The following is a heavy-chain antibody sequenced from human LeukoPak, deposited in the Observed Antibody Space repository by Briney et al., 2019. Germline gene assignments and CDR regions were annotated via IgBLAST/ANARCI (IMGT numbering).Heavy chain of an antibody. CDR2: IYYSGST. Sequence: PSETLSLTCTVSGGSISSSSYYWGWIRQPPGKGLEWIGSIYYSGSTYYNPSLKSRVTISVDTSKNQFSLKLSSVTAADTAVYYCARDEGSYGRVRRFDYWGQGTLVTVSS. CDR1: GGSISSSSYY. CDR3: ARDEGSYGRVRRFDY. V-gene: IGHV4-39*07. J-gene: IGHJ4*02. D-gene: IGHD5-18*01.